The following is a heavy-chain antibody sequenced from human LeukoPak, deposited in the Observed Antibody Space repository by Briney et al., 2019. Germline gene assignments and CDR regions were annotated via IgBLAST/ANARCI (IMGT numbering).Heavy chain of an antibody. Sequence: GGSLRLSCAASGFTFSSYGMHWVRQAPGKGLEWVAVISYDGSNKYYVDSVKGRFTISRDNSKNTLYLQMNSLRAEDTATYYRAKDLYGDWGQGTLVTVSS. CDR3: AKDLYGD. D-gene: IGHD4-17*01. V-gene: IGHV3-30*18. CDR2: ISYDGSNK. J-gene: IGHJ4*02. CDR1: GFTFSSYG.